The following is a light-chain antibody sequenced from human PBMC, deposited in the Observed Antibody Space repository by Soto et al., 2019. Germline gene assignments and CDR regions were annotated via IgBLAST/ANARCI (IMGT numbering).Light chain of an antibody. CDR2: DVT. CDR1: SNDVGGYNY. Sequence: QSALTQPASVSGSPGQSIAISCTGTSNDVGGYNYVSWYQQEPGEAPKLLIYDVTTRPSGVSSRFSGSKSGNTASLTISGLQTEDEANYYCTSYTSISTVVFGGGTKLTVL. J-gene: IGLJ3*02. V-gene: IGLV2-14*01. CDR3: TSYTSISTVV.